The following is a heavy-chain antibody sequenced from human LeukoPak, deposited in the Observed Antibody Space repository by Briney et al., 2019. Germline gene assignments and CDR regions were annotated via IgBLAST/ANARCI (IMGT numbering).Heavy chain of an antibody. V-gene: IGHV3-64*01. J-gene: IGHJ5*02. CDR2: ISSNGGST. Sequence: GGSLRLSCAASGFTFSSYAMHWVRQAPGKGLEYVSAISSNGGSTYYANSVKGRFTISRDNSKNTLYLQMGSLRAEDMAVYYCARDGGVSIFEVVQNWFDPWGQGTLVTVSS. CDR3: ARDGGVSIFEVVQNWFDP. D-gene: IGHD3-3*01. CDR1: GFTFSSYA.